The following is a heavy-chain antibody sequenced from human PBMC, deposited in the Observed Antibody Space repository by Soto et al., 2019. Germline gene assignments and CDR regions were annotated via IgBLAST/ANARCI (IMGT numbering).Heavy chain of an antibody. Sequence: SETLSLTCTVSGGSISSGGYYWSWIRQHPGKGLEWIGYIYYSGSTYYNPSLKSRVTISVDTSKNQFSLKLSSVTAADTAVYYCARDFVVVTASHYYYYGMDVWGQGTTVTVS. CDR2: IYYSGST. J-gene: IGHJ6*02. CDR1: GGSISSGGYY. CDR3: ARDFVVVTASHYYYYGMDV. D-gene: IGHD2-21*02. V-gene: IGHV4-31*03.